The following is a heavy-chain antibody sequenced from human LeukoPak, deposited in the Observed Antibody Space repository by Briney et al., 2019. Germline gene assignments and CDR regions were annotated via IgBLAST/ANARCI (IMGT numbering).Heavy chain of an antibody. Sequence: GESLKISCAASGISFSNYWMHWVRQAPGKGLVWVSRVNSDGSSTVYADSVKGRFTISRDNARTTVYLQMSSLRPDDTATYYCATGLGHYYDYWGQGTLVIVSS. J-gene: IGHJ4*02. CDR2: VNSDGSST. CDR3: ATGLGHYYDY. V-gene: IGHV3-74*01. CDR1: GISFSNYW. D-gene: IGHD3-22*01.